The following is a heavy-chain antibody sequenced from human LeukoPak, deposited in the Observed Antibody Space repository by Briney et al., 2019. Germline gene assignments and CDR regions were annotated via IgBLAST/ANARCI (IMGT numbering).Heavy chain of an antibody. D-gene: IGHD4-17*01. V-gene: IGHV3-30*18. CDR1: GFTFSSYG. CDR2: ISYDGSNK. Sequence: PGGSLRLSCAASGFTFSSYGMHWVRQAPGKGLEWVAVISYDGSNKYYADSVKGRFTTSRDNSKKTLYLQMNSLRAEDTAVYYCAKEQVDYGVDYWGQGTLVTVSS. J-gene: IGHJ4*02. CDR3: AKEQVDYGVDY.